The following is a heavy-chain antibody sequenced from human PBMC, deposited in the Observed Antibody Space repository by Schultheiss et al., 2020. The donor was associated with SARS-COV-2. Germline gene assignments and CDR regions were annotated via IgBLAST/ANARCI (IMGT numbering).Heavy chain of an antibody. V-gene: IGHV3-33*06. CDR2: IWYDGSNK. Sequence: GESLKISCAASGFTFSSYGMHWVRQAPGKGLEWVAVIWYDGSNKYYADSVKGRFTISRDNSKNTLYLQMNSLRAEDTAVYYCAKPPLRGANWNWFDPWGQGTLVTVSS. D-gene: IGHD4/OR15-4a*01. CDR1: GFTFSSYG. J-gene: IGHJ5*02. CDR3: AKPPLRGANWNWFDP.